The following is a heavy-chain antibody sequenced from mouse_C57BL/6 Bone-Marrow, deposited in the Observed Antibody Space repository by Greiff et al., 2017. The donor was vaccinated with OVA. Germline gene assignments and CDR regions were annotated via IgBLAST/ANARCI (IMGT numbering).Heavy chain of an antibody. J-gene: IGHJ2*01. V-gene: IGHV1-80*01. CDR3: ARNWDQYYFDY. CDR2: IYPGDGDT. Sequence: VQLQQSGAELVKPGASVKISCKASGYAFSSYWMNWVKQRPGKGLEWIGQIYPGDGDTNYNGKFKGKATLTADKSSSTAYMQLSSLTSEDSAVYFCARNWDQYYFDYWDQGTTLTVSS. CDR1: GYAFSSYW. D-gene: IGHD4-1*01.